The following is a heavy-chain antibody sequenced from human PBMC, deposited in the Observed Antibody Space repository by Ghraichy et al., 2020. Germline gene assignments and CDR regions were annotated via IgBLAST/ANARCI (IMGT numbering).Heavy chain of an antibody. V-gene: IGHV1-3*01. D-gene: IGHD6-19*01. J-gene: IGHJ5*02. Sequence: ASVKVSCKASGYTFTSYAMHWVRQAPGQRLEWMGWINAGNGNTKYSQKFQGRVTITRDTSASTAYMELSSLRSEDTAVYYCARDGRRGSGRYFFWFDPWGQGTLVTVSS. CDR3: ARDGRRGSGRYFFWFDP. CDR2: INAGNGNT. CDR1: GYTFTSYA.